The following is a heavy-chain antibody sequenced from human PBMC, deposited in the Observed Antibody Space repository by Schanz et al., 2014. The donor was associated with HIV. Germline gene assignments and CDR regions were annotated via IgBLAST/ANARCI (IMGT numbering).Heavy chain of an antibody. CDR2: IWYDGSNK. CDR3: AKTVVVVVAATHEMDV. CDR1: GFTFSAYA. Sequence: VQLVESGGDWVQPGGSLRLSCAASGFTFSAYAMHWVRQVPGKGLEWVAVIWYDGSNKYYADSVKGRFTISRDNSKNTLYLQMNSLRAEDTAVYYCAKTVVVVVAATHEMDVWGQGTTVTVSS. D-gene: IGHD2-15*01. V-gene: IGHV3-33*06. J-gene: IGHJ6*02.